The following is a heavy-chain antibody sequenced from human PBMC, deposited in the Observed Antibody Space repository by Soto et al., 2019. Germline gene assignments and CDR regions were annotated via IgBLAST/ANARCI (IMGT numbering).Heavy chain of an antibody. V-gene: IGHV4-34*01. CDR1: GGSFSGYY. CDR2: INHSGST. CDR3: ARALGALTVTTGNYFDY. J-gene: IGHJ4*02. D-gene: IGHD4-17*01. Sequence: SETLSLTCAVYGGSFSGYYWSWIRQPPGKGLEWIGEINHSGSTTYNPSLKSRVTISEDTSKNPFSLKLSSVTAADTAVYYCARALGALTVTTGNYFDYWGQGTLVTVSS.